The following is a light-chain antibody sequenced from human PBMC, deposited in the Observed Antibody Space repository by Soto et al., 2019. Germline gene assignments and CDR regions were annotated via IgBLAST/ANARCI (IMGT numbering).Light chain of an antibody. Sequence: QSVLTQPASVSGSPGQSITISCTGTSSDVGGYTYVSWYQQHPGNPPKLMLYEVTTRPSGVSNRFSGSKSGNTASLTISGLQAEDEADYYCSSYTGSNTLVVFGGGTQLTVL. CDR3: SSYTGSNTLVV. CDR2: EVT. J-gene: IGLJ3*02. V-gene: IGLV2-14*01. CDR1: SSDVGGYTY.